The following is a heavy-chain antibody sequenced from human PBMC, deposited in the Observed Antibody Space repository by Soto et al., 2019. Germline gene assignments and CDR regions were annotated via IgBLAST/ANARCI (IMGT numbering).Heavy chain of an antibody. D-gene: IGHD3-22*01. CDR3: ARGDGDYYDGNGYLGRH. Sequence: EVQLVESGGGIVQPGGSLRLSCAASGFTFSSYWMHWVRQAPGKGLVWVSRINSDGSRTSYADSAKGRFTISRDNAKNTVDRQMNSLRAEDTAVYYCARGDGDYYDGNGYLGRHWGQGTLVTVSS. CDR2: INSDGSRT. J-gene: IGHJ4*02. CDR1: GFTFSSYW. V-gene: IGHV3-74*01.